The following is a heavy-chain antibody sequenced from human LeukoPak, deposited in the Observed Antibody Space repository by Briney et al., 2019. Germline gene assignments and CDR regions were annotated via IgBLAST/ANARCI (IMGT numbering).Heavy chain of an antibody. Sequence: GGSLRLSCAASGFTFSTYNMNWVRQAPGKGLEWVSSISSSSNYIYYADSAKGRFTISRDTAKNSLYLQMNSLRAEDTDVYYCARDVGASAPDAFDIWGQGTMVTVSS. CDR3: ARDVGASAPDAFDI. CDR1: GFTFSTYN. D-gene: IGHD1-26*01. CDR2: ISSSSNYI. J-gene: IGHJ3*02. V-gene: IGHV3-21*01.